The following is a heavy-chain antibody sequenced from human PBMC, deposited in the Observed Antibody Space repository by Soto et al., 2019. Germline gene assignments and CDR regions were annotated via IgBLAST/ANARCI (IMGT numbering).Heavy chain of an antibody. CDR1: GFIFSSLA. J-gene: IGHJ3*02. V-gene: IGHV3-23*01. CDR3: AKKLPYAGAHFAFSI. CDR2: IPGSADST. D-gene: IGHD3-3*02. Sequence: GGSLRLSCAASGFIFSSLAMSWVRQAPGKGLEWVSAIPGSADSTYYADSVKGRFTISRDNSKNTLYLQMNSLRAEDTAVYYCAKKLPYAGAHFAFSICGRGTMVPVSS.